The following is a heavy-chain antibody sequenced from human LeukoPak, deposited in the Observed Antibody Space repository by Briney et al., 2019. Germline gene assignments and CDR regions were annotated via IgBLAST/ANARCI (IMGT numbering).Heavy chain of an antibody. CDR2: ISYDGSNK. V-gene: IGHV3-30*04. D-gene: IGHD2-15*01. CDR1: GFTFSSYA. Sequence: GGSLRLSCAASGFTFSSYAMHWVRQAPGKGLEWVAVISYDGSNKYYADSVKGRFTISRDNSKNTLYLQMNSLRAEDTAVYYCAREYCRGGSCYYYYFDYWGQGTLVTVSS. CDR3: AREYCRGGSCYYYYFDY. J-gene: IGHJ4*02.